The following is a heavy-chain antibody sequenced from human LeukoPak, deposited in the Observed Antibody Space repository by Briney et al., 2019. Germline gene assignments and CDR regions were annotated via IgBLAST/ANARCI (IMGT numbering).Heavy chain of an antibody. CDR1: GGSFSGYY. Sequence: SETLSLTCAVYGGSFSGYYWSWIRQPAGKGLEWIGRIYTSGSTNYNPSLKSRVTISVDTSKNQFSLKLSSVTAADTAVYYCARAAGVAFDYWGQGTLVTVSS. CDR2: IYTSGST. D-gene: IGHD3-10*01. J-gene: IGHJ4*02. CDR3: ARAAGVAFDY. V-gene: IGHV4-59*10.